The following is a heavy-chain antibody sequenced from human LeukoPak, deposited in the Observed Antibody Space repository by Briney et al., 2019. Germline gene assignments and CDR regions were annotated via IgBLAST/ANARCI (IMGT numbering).Heavy chain of an antibody. Sequence: GGSLRLSCAASGFTVSSNYMNWVRQAPGKGLEWVSIIYSGGDTYYADSVKGRFTISRDNSKNTLYLQMNSLRAEDTAVYYCAKGESHPKYYFDYWGQGTLVTVSS. D-gene: IGHD3-10*01. CDR3: AKGESHPKYYFDY. CDR1: GFTVSSNY. J-gene: IGHJ4*02. CDR2: IYSGGDT. V-gene: IGHV3-53*01.